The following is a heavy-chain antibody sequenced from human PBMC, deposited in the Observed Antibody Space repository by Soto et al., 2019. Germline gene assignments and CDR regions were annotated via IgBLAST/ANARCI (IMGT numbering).Heavy chain of an antibody. CDR1: GYTFTGYY. D-gene: IGHD6-13*01. CDR3: ARATAAGTLDWFDP. Sequence: ASVKVSFKASGYTFTGYYMHWVRQAPGQGLEWMGWINPNSGGTNYAQKFQGWVTMTRDTSISTAYMELSRLRSDDTAVYYCARATAAGTLDWFDPWGQGTLVTVSS. CDR2: INPNSGGT. J-gene: IGHJ5*02. V-gene: IGHV1-2*04.